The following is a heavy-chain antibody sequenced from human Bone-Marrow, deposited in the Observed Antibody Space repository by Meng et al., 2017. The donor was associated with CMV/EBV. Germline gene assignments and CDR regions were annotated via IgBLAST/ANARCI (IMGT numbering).Heavy chain of an antibody. CDR3: ARDVFGITGYYYGMAV. Sequence: SETLSLTCTVSGDSISLYYWSWIRQPPGKGLEWIGYIYYSGSTNYNPSLKSRVTISVDTSRNQFSLKLSSVTAADTAVYYCARDVFGITGYYYGMAVWGQGNTVNVSS. D-gene: IGHD1-14*01. CDR1: GDSISLYY. CDR2: IYYSGST. V-gene: IGHV4-59*01. J-gene: IGHJ6*02.